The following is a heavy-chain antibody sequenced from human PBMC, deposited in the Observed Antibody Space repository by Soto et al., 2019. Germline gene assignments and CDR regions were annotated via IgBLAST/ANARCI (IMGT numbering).Heavy chain of an antibody. D-gene: IGHD3-22*01. Sequence: GASVKVSCKASGYSFTSYGFSWVRKAHGQGPEWMGWISSHNHNTKYAQKLQGRVTMTTDTSRSTAYLELRSLRSDDTAVYYCASDIVFEDSSGNLPGYWGEGTVVT. CDR1: GYSFTSYG. V-gene: IGHV1-18*01. CDR3: ASDIVFEDSSGNLPGY. J-gene: IGHJ4*02. CDR2: ISSHNHNT.